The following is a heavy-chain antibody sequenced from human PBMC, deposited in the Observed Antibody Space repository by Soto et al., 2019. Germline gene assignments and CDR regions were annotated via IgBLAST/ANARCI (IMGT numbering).Heavy chain of an antibody. V-gene: IGHV4-39*01. CDR3: AGSIQLWLFDY. D-gene: IGHD5-18*01. Sequence: SETLSLTCTVSGGSISSSSFYWGWIRQPPGKGLEWIGSIYYSGSTYYNPSLKSRVTISVDTSKNQFSLKLSSVTAADTAVYYCAGSIQLWLFDYWGQGTLVTVSS. CDR2: IYYSGST. CDR1: GGSISSSSFY. J-gene: IGHJ4*02.